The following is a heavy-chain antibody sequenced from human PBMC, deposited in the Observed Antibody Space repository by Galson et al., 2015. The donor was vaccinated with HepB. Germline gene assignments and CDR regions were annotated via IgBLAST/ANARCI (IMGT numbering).Heavy chain of an antibody. CDR2: IYSGDRT. CDR3: ARGTSGHDC. Sequence: SLRLPCAASGFSVSDSFMSWVRQAPGKGLEWVSIIYSGDRTFYTDSVKGRFSISRDNSRNTMYLQMNSLKGDDMAVYYCARGTSGHDCWGQGTLVTVSP. CDR1: GFSVSDSF. D-gene: IGHD5-12*01. J-gene: IGHJ4*02. V-gene: IGHV3-53*01.